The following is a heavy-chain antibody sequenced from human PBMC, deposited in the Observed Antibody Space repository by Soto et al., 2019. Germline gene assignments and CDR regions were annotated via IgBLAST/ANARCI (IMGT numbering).Heavy chain of an antibody. V-gene: IGHV3-15*01. CDR1: GFTFSNAW. D-gene: IGHD1-20*01. Sequence: EVQLVESGGGLVKPGGSLRLSCAASGFTFSNAWMSWVRQAPGKGLEWVGRIKSKTDGGTTDYAAPVKGRSTISREDSKNTLYLQMNSLNTEATAVYYCTTRRYNWNDVSFDYWGQGTLVTVSS. CDR2: IKSKTDGGTT. CDR3: TTRRYNWNDVSFDY. J-gene: IGHJ4*02.